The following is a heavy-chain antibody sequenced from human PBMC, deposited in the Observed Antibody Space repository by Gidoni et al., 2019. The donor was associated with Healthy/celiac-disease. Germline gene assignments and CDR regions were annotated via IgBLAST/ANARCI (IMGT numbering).Heavy chain of an antibody. Sequence: QVQLVESGGGVVQPGRSLRLSCAASGFTFRSYCMHWVRQAPGKGLEWVAGISYDGSNKYYADSVKGRFTISRDNSKNTLYLQMNSLRAEDTAVYYCAKMSLGGYSYGGVKNDAFDIWGQGTMVTVSS. CDR3: AKMSLGGYSYGGVKNDAFDI. J-gene: IGHJ3*02. CDR1: GFTFRSYC. D-gene: IGHD5-18*01. CDR2: ISYDGSNK. V-gene: IGHV3-30*18.